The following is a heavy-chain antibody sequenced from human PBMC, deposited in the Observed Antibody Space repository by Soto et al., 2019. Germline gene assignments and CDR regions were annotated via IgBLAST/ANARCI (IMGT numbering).Heavy chain of an antibody. Sequence: PGESLKISCKGYGYSFTSYWIGWVRQMPGKGLEWMGIIYPGDSDTRYSPSFQGQVTISADKSISTAYLQWSSLKASDTAMYYCARGLNDDLIAVAGPWYFDYWGQGTLVTVSS. CDR2: IYPGDSDT. CDR3: ARGLNDDLIAVAGPWYFDY. D-gene: IGHD6-19*01. CDR1: GYSFTSYW. V-gene: IGHV5-51*01. J-gene: IGHJ4*02.